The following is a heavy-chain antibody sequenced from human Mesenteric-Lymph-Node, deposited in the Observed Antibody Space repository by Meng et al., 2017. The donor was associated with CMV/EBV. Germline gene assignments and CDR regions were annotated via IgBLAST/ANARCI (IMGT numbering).Heavy chain of an antibody. CDR3: ARDRIFGVVTEREYFDY. CDR2: IYHIGST. V-gene: IGHV4-61*01. CDR1: GGSVSRGSYY. Sequence: SETLSLTCTVSGGSVSRGSYYWSWIRQPPGKGLEWIGNIYHIGSTNYNPALKSRVTISVDTSKDQFSLKLSSVTAADTAVYYCARDRIFGVVTEREYFDYWGQGTLVTVSS. J-gene: IGHJ4*02. D-gene: IGHD3-3*01.